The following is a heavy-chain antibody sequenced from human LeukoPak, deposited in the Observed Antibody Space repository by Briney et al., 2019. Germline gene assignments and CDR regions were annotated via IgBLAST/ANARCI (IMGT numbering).Heavy chain of an antibody. CDR2: IYPGDSDT. D-gene: IGHD2-2*01. Sequence: GESLKISFKGSVYSFINYWIGWMRQMPGKGLDWMGVIYPGDSDTRYSTSFQGHVTTSAAKSICTAYLQWRSLKAPDPPVYYCARHGRDCSSTICSYPFDYWGQGTLVTVS. CDR1: VYSFINYW. J-gene: IGHJ4*02. V-gene: IGHV5-51*01. CDR3: ARHGRDCSSTICSYPFDY.